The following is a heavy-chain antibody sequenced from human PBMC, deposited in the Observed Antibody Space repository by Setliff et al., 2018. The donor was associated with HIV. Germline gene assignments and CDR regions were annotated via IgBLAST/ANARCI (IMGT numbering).Heavy chain of an antibody. Sequence: ASVKVSCKVSGFTLREVSMHWVRQAPGKGPEWMGYFDPEDGETVYAQKFQGRVTMTEDTSTNKAYMELSGLRSGDTAVYYCAIDMVGGWLRPMPDFWGQGALVTVSS. CDR3: AIDMVGGWLRPMPDF. J-gene: IGHJ4*02. CDR2: FDPEDGET. D-gene: IGHD2-2*01. CDR1: GFTLREVS. V-gene: IGHV1-24*01.